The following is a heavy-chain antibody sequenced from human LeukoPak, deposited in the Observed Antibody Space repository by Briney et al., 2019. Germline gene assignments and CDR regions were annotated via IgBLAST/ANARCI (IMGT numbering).Heavy chain of an antibody. V-gene: IGHV4-34*01. CDR1: GGSFSGYY. CDR3: VSKVGVARPVARPRSGGFWFDP. CDR2: INHSGST. J-gene: IGHJ5*02. D-gene: IGHD6-6*01. Sequence: PSETLSLTCAVYGGSFSGYYWSWIRQPPGKGLEWIGEINHSGSTNYNPSLKSRVTISVDTSKNQFSLKLSSVTAADTAVYYCVSKVGVARPVARPRSGGFWFDPWGQGTLVTVSS.